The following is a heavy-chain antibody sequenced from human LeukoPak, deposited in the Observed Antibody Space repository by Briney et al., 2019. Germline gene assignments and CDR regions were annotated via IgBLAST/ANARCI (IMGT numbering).Heavy chain of an antibody. D-gene: IGHD1-1*01. CDR2: MSPNSGDT. V-gene: IGHV1-8*01. CDR3: ASNPPNTGDFYY. CDR1: GYTFTNLD. Sequence: ASVKVSCKPSGYTFTNLDINWLRQAPGQGLEWMGWMSPNSGDTGYAQKFRGRVSMTRDIFKSTAYMELSSLRSEDTAIYYCASNPPNTGDFYYWGLGTLVTVSS. J-gene: IGHJ4*02.